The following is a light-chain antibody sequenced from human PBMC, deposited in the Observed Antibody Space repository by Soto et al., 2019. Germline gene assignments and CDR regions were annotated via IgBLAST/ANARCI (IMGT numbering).Light chain of an antibody. Sequence: EIVLTQSPATLSLSPGERATLSCRASQSVSSYLAWYQQKPGQAPRLLIYDASNRATGIPARFSGSGSGTDLTLTISSLETEDFAVYYCQQRSNWPLTFGPGTKVDIK. CDR2: DAS. CDR1: QSVSSY. J-gene: IGKJ3*01. CDR3: QQRSNWPLT. V-gene: IGKV3-11*01.